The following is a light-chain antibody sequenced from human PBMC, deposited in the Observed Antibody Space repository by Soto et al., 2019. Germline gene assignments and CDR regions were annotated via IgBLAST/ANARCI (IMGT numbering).Light chain of an antibody. Sequence: DIPMTQSPSTLSASVGDRVTITCRASQSISSWLAWYQQKPGKAPKLLIYDASSLESGVPSRFSGGGSGTEFTLTISSLQPDDFATYYCQQYNSYSTFGQGTKVEIK. CDR1: QSISSW. CDR3: QQYNSYST. CDR2: DAS. V-gene: IGKV1-5*01. J-gene: IGKJ1*01.